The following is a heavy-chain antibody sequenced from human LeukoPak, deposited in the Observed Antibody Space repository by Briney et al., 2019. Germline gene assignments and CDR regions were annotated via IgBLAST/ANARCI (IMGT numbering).Heavy chain of an antibody. D-gene: IGHD2-2*01. Sequence: PGGSLRLSCAASGFTFSSYAMHWVRQAPGKGLEWVAVISYDGSNKYYADSVKGRFTISRDNSKNTLYLQMNSLRAEDSAVYYCAREEVVPAASYYYYMDVWGKGTTVTVSS. CDR3: AREEVVPAASYYYYMDV. J-gene: IGHJ6*03. CDR2: ISYDGSNK. CDR1: GFTFSSYA. V-gene: IGHV3-30-3*01.